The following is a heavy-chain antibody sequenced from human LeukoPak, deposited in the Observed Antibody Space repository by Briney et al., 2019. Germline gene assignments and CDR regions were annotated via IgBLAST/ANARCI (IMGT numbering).Heavy chain of an antibody. CDR2: ISASGSHT. V-gene: IGHV3-23*01. CDR3: AKDPGDSSWYFVL. CDR1: GFTFSSYA. J-gene: IGHJ4*02. D-gene: IGHD6-13*01. Sequence: GGSPRLSCAASGFTFSSYAMSWVRQAPGKGLEWVSTISASGSHTHYADSVKGRFAISRDNARNTLYLQMSSLRADDTAVYYCAKDPGDSSWYFVLWGQGTLVTVSS.